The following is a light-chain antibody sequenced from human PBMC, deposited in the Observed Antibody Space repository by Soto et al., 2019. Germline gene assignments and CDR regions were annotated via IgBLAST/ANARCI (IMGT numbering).Light chain of an antibody. Sequence: QSALTLPPSASGSPGQSVTISCTGTSSDVGGYNFVSWYQRHAGKAPNLIIYEVTQRPSGVPDRFSASRSGETATLTVSRLWAEDEALYSFRSYGGSNMGVFGSGTNVTVL. CDR3: RSYGGSNMGV. CDR1: SSDVGGYNF. V-gene: IGLV2-8*01. J-gene: IGLJ1*01. CDR2: EVT.